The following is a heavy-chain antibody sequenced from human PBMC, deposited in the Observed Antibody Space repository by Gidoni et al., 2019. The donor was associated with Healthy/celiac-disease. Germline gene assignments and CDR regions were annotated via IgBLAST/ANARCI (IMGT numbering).Heavy chain of an antibody. J-gene: IGHJ4*02. Sequence: QVQLVQSGAEVKKPGASVKVSCQVSGSTLTELSMHWVRQAPGKGLEWMGGFDPEDGETIYAQKFQGRVTMTEDTSTDTAYMELSSLRSEDTAVYYCATVFIRQQLAPSVDYWGQGTLVTVSS. V-gene: IGHV1-24*01. CDR1: GSTLTELS. CDR3: ATVFIRQQLAPSVDY. CDR2: FDPEDGET. D-gene: IGHD6-13*01.